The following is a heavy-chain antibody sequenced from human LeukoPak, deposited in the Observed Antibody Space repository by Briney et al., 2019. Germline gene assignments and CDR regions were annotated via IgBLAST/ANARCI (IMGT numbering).Heavy chain of an antibody. V-gene: IGHV4-30-2*01. CDR1: GGSISSGGYS. Sequence: PSETLSLTCAVSGGSISSGGYSWSWIRQPPGKGLEWIGYIYHSGSTYYNPSLKSRVTISVDRSKNQFSLKLSSATAADTAVYYCAREGYYYCGMDVWGKGTTVTVSS. J-gene: IGHJ6*04. CDR2: IYHSGST. CDR3: AREGYYYCGMDV.